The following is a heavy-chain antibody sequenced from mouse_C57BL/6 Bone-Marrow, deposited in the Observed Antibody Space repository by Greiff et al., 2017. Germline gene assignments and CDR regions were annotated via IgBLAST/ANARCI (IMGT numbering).Heavy chain of an antibody. J-gene: IGHJ3*01. Sequence: QVQLQQSGAELVRPGASVTLSCKASGYTFTDYEMHWVKQTPVHGLEWIGAIAPETGGTAYNQKFKGKAILTADKSSSTAYMELRSLTSEDSAVYYCTRGDYYGRNWFAYWGQGTLVTVSA. CDR2: IAPETGGT. CDR1: GYTFTDYE. CDR3: TRGDYYGRNWFAY. V-gene: IGHV1-15*01. D-gene: IGHD1-1*01.